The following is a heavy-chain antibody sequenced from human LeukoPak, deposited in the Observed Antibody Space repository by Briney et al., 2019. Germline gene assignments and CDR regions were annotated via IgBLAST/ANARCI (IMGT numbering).Heavy chain of an antibody. CDR2: ISDSGGGP. J-gene: IGHJ4*02. CDR3: AKDSGPGSFYPTGDEY. CDR1: GFIFSNYA. Sequence: GGSLRLSCAASGFIFSNYAMTWVRQAPETGLKWVSSISDSGGGPHYADSVKGRFTISRDNSKSTLYLQMNSLKAEDTAVYYCAKDSGPGSFYPTGDEYWGQGILVTVSS. V-gene: IGHV3-23*01. D-gene: IGHD3-10*01.